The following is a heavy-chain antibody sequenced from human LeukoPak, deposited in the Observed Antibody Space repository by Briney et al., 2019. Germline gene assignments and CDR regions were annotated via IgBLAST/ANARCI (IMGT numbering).Heavy chain of an antibody. CDR2: ISSSSSYI. Sequence: KPGGSLRLSCAASGFTISSYSINWVRQAPGKGLEWVSSISSSSSYIYYADSVKGRFTISRDNAKNSLYLQMNSLRAEDTAVYYCARDLVVPATIISHYYYYGMDVWGKGTTVTVSS. J-gene: IGHJ6*04. CDR3: ARDLVVPATIISHYYYYGMDV. CDR1: GFTISSYS. D-gene: IGHD2-2*01. V-gene: IGHV3-21*01.